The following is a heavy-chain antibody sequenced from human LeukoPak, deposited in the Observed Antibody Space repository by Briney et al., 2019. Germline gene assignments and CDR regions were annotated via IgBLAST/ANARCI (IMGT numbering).Heavy chain of an antibody. CDR2: IYYSGSI. CDR1: GGSISSGGYY. J-gene: IGHJ4*02. Sequence: SETLSLTCTVSGGSISSGGYYWSWIRQHPGKGLEWFGYIYYSGSIYYNPSLKRRVTISVDTSKNQFSLKLSSVTAADTAVYYCAREVVVTAEIKYYFDYWGQGTLVTVSS. V-gene: IGHV4-31*03. CDR3: AREVVVTAEIKYYFDY. D-gene: IGHD2-21*02.